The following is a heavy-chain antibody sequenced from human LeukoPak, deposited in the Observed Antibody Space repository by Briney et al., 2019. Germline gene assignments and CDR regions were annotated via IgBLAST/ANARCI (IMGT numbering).Heavy chain of an antibody. CDR1: GGAMSGYY. D-gene: IGHD4-11*01. Sequence: SETPSLTCTVSGGAMSGYYWTWIRQSPGRRLEWIAYIHYSGSTNYNPSLKSRVTISVDTSKNQFSLRLNSVTAADTAVYYCARLRGNYFPDYWGQGTLVTVSS. CDR3: ARLRGNYFPDY. CDR2: IHYSGST. V-gene: IGHV4-59*01. J-gene: IGHJ4*02.